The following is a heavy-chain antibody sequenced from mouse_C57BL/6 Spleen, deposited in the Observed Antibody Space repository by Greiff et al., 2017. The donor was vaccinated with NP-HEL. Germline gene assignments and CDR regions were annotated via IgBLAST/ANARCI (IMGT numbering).Heavy chain of an antibody. CDR1: GYTFTSYW. J-gene: IGHJ3*01. D-gene: IGHD2-2*01. CDR3: ARGENYGYDSAWFAY. V-gene: IGHV1-64*01. Sequence: QVQLQQPGAELVKPGASVKLSCKASGYTFTSYWMHWVKQRPGQGLEWIGMIHPNSGSTNYNEKFKSKATLTVDKSSSTAYMQLSSLTSEDSAVYYCARGENYGYDSAWFAYWGQGTLVTVSA. CDR2: IHPNSGST.